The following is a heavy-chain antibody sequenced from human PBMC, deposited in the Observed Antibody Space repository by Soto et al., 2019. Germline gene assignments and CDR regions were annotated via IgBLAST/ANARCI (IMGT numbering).Heavy chain of an antibody. Sequence: QVQLQQWGAGLLESSETLSLTCAVSGASFFGYYWSWIRQPPGKGLEWIGEIKYSGTTNNNYNPSLKSRVTMSVETSKNQFSLKLNSVTAADTAVYYCARVREQWLVDAFDIWGQGTMVTVSS. J-gene: IGHJ3*02. CDR1: GASFFGYY. D-gene: IGHD6-19*01. CDR2: IKYSGTTNN. V-gene: IGHV4-34*01. CDR3: ARVREQWLVDAFDI.